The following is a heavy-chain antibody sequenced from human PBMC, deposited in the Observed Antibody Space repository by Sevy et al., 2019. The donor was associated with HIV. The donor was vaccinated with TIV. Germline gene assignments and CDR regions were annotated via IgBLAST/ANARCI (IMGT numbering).Heavy chain of an antibody. CDR1: GGSISDYY. D-gene: IGHD3-10*01. CDR2: VYTSGRT. V-gene: IGHV4-4*07. Sequence: SETLSLICTVSGGSISDYYYNWIRQAAGKRLEWIGCVYTSGRTTYNPSLKSRVTMSIDASKNQFSLNLSSVTAADTAVYYCASLDGAWGQGTLVTVSS. J-gene: IGHJ5*02. CDR3: ASLDGA.